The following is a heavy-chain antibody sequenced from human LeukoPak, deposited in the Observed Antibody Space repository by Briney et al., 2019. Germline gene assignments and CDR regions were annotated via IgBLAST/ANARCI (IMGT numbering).Heavy chain of an antibody. Sequence: SQTLSLTCTVSGGSISSGDYYWSWIRQPPGKGLEWIGYIYYSGSTYYNPSLKSRVTISVDMSKNQFSLKLSSVTAADTAVYYCARYFRGGVVTHYYYYYGMDVWGQGTTVTVSS. J-gene: IGHJ6*02. D-gene: IGHD3-3*01. CDR2: IYYSGST. CDR1: GGSISSGDYY. V-gene: IGHV4-30-4*01. CDR3: ARYFRGGVVTHYYYYYGMDV.